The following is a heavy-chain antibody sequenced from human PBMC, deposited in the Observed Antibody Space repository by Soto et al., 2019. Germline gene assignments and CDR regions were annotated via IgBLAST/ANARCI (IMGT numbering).Heavy chain of an antibody. CDR2: ISAYNGNT. D-gene: IGHD1-1*01. V-gene: IGHV1-18*04. CDR1: GYTFTSYG. CDR3: ARKLDRDHWFDP. J-gene: IGHJ5*02. Sequence: ASVKVSCKASGYTFTSYGISWVRQAPGQGLEWMGWISAYNGNTNYAQKLRGRVTMTTDTSTSTAYMELRSLRSDDTAVYYCARKLDRDHWFDPWGQGTLVTVSS.